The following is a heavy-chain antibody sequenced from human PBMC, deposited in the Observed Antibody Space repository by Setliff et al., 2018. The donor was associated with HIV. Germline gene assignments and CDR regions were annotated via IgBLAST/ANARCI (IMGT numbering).Heavy chain of an antibody. CDR3: ARDYITIFGVVSPYYYGMDV. CDR2: ISAYNGNT. J-gene: IGHJ6*02. Sequence: ASVKVSCKASGYTFTSYDINWVRQAPGQGLEWMGWISAYNGNTNYAQKLQGRVTMTTDTSTSTAYMELRSLRSDDTAVYYCARDYITIFGVVSPYYYGMDVWGQGTTVTVSS. V-gene: IGHV1-18*01. CDR1: GYTFTSYD. D-gene: IGHD3-3*01.